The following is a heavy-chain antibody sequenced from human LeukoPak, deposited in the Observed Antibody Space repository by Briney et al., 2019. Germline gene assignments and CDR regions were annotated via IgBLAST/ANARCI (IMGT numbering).Heavy chain of an antibody. D-gene: IGHD2-21*02. Sequence: SGTLSLTCTVSGGSISSSSYYWGWIRQPPGKGLEWIGNIFYSGSTYYNASLKSRVTISVDTSKNQFSLKLRSVTAADTAVYYCAGLVVGTATIDYWGQGTLVTVSS. CDR2: IFYSGST. CDR1: GGSISSSSYY. CDR3: AGLVVGTATIDY. V-gene: IGHV4-39*01. J-gene: IGHJ4*02.